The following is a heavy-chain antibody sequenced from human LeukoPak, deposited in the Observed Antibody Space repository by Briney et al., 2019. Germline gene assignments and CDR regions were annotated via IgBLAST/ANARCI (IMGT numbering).Heavy chain of an antibody. CDR1: GGSISRNTHY. J-gene: IGHJ4*02. CDR3: ASGYYDILTGYQKPDY. CDR2: IHYSGST. D-gene: IGHD3-9*01. V-gene: IGHV4-39*07. Sequence: SETLSLTCSVSGGSISRNTHYCGWIRQPPGKGLEWIGSIHYSGSTYYNPSLKSRVTISVDTSKNQFSLKLSSVTAADTAVYYCASGYYDILTGYQKPDYWGQGTLVTVSS.